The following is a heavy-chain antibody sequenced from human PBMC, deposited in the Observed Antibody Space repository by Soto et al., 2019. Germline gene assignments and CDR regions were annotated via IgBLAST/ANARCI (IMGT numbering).Heavy chain of an antibody. CDR3: ARGGSGYTWFNEF. Sequence: SVKVSCKASGGLFSSYPISWVRQVPGQGLEWMGGIIPVFQTAYYTQRFQGRATITADESTNTAYMELSSLRSEDTAIYYCARGGSGYTWFNEFWGQGTLVTVSS. CDR2: IIPVFQTA. D-gene: IGHD3-22*01. V-gene: IGHV1-69*13. J-gene: IGHJ4*02. CDR1: GGLFSSYP.